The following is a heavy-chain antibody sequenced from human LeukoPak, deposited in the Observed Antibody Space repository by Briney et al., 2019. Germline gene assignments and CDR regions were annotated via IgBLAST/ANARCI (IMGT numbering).Heavy chain of an antibody. CDR1: GYTFTSYG. D-gene: IGHD4-23*01. CDR3: ARAPRTTVGTPLNDY. J-gene: IGHJ4*02. Sequence: ASVKVSCKASGYTFTSYGISWVRQAPGQGLEWMGWISAYNGNTNYAQKLQGRVTMTTDTSTSTAYMELRSLRSDDTAVYYCARAPRTTVGTPLNDYWGQGTLVTVSS. CDR2: ISAYNGNT. V-gene: IGHV1-18*01.